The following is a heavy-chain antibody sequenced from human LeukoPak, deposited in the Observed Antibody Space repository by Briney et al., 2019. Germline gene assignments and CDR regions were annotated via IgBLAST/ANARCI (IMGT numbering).Heavy chain of an antibody. CDR3: ASLYCSSTSCYSN. CDR2: INHSGST. J-gene: IGHJ4*02. D-gene: IGHD2-2*01. CDR1: GGSFSGYY. Sequence: KASETLSLTCAVYGGSFSGYYWSWIRQPPGKGREWIGEINHSGSTNYNPSLKSRATISVDTSKNQFSLKLSSVTAADTAVYYCASLYCSSTSCYSNWGQGTLVTVSS. V-gene: IGHV4-34*01.